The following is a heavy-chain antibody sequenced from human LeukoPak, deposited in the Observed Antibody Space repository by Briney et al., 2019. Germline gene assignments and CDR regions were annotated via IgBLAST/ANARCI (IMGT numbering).Heavy chain of an antibody. V-gene: IGHV1-46*01. D-gene: IGHD2-21*01. CDR1: GYTFTFFY. CDR2: ISPSGGST. CDR3: ARGGRAGREIVVVPATIGTKDH. Sequence: ASVKVSCKSSGYTFTFFYMHWVRQAPGQGLEWLGIISPSGGSTSYSQKFQGRGTMTSDTSTSTVSMELSSLRSEDTAVYYCARGGRAGREIVVVPATIGTKDHWGQGTLVTVSS. J-gene: IGHJ4*02.